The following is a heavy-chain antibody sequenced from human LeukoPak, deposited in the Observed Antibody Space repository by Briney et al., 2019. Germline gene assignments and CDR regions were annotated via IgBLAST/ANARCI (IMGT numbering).Heavy chain of an antibody. V-gene: IGHV3-48*03. CDR1: GFTFSSYE. Sequence: GGSLRLSCAASGFTFSSYEMNWVRQAPGQGLEWVSYISSSGSTIYYADSVKGRFTISRDNAKNSLYLQMNSLRAEDTAVYYCARDQSGSTSWGYYYGMDVWGQGTTVTVSS. D-gene: IGHD2-2*01. J-gene: IGHJ6*02. CDR3: ARDQSGSTSWGYYYGMDV. CDR2: ISSSGSTI.